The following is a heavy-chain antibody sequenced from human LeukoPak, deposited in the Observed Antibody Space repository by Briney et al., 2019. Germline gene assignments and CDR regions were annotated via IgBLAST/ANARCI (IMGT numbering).Heavy chain of an antibody. CDR2: INGDGRTT. J-gene: IGHJ4*02. Sequence: AGGSLRLSCAASGFTFSSYWMHWVRQAPGKWLVWVSRINGDGRTTDYADSVKGRVTISRDNSKNTLYLHINSLRVEDTAVYYCVKDNPLDYWGQGTLVIVSS. V-gene: IGHV3-74*01. CDR3: VKDNPLDY. CDR1: GFTFSSYW. D-gene: IGHD1-14*01.